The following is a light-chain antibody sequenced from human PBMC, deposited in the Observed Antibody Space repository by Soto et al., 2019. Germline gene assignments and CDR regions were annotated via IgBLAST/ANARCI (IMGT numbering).Light chain of an antibody. CDR3: CSYVGATTYV. V-gene: IGLV2-23*01. CDR2: EGI. J-gene: IGLJ1*01. CDR1: KNDIGVYDF. Sequence: QSALTQPPSASGSPGQSVTISCTGTKNDIGVYDFVSWYQHHPGKAPRLIIYEGIKRPSGVSNRFSGSNSGSTASLTISGLQAEDEADYYCCSYVGATTYVFGTGTKLTVL.